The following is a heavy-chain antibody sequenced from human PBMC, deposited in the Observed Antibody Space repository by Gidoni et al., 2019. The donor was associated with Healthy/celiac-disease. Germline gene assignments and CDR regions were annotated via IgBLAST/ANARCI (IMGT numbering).Heavy chain of an antibody. D-gene: IGHD2-21*01. Sequence: QVQLQESGPGLVKPTETLSLTCTVPGYPTSSGYYWGWFRQPPGKGLEWIGSIYHSGSTYYNPSLKSRVTISVDTSKNQFSLKLSSVTAADTAVYYCARGRGVLGDRYFQHWGQGTLVTVSS. CDR1: GYPTSSGYY. J-gene: IGHJ1*01. CDR2: IYHSGST. CDR3: ARGRGVLGDRYFQH. V-gene: IGHV4-38-2*02.